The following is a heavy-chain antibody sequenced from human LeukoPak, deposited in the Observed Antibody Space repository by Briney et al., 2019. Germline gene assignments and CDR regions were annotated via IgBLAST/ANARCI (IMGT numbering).Heavy chain of an antibody. J-gene: IGHJ6*03. CDR3: ARVGSSWYYYMDV. Sequence: SETLSLTCTVSGGSISSYYWSWIRQPPGEGLEWLGYIYYSGSSNYNPSLKSRVTISVDTSKNQFSLKLSSVTAADTAVYYCARVGSSWYYYMDVWGKGTTVTVSS. V-gene: IGHV4-59*01. CDR1: GGSISSYY. D-gene: IGHD6-13*01. CDR2: IYYSGSS.